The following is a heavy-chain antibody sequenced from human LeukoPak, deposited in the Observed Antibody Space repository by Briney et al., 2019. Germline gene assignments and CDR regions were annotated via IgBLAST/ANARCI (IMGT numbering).Heavy chain of an antibody. Sequence: ASVKVSCKASGYTFNNYGVTWVRRAPGQGLEWMGRISAYNGNANYARNLQDRVTMTTDTSTSTAYMELRRLRPSDTAVYYCARGPRYAYDSSALVLDFWGQGTLVSVSS. J-gene: IGHJ4*02. CDR3: ARGPRYAYDSSALVLDF. V-gene: IGHV1-18*01. CDR1: GYTFNNYG. CDR2: ISAYNGNA. D-gene: IGHD3-22*01.